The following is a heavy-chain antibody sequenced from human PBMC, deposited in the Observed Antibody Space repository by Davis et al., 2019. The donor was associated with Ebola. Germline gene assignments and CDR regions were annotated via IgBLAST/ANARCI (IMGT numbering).Heavy chain of an antibody. CDR2: IYYSGST. CDR1: GGSISSGGYY. D-gene: IGHD6-13*01. J-gene: IGHJ4*02. V-gene: IGHV4-31*03. CDR3: ARGYSRDRLGY. Sequence: MPSETLSLTCTVSGGSISSGGYYWSWIRQHPGKGLEWIGYIYYSGSTYYNPSLKSRVTISVDKSKNQFSLKLSSVTAADTAVYYCARGYSRDRLGYWGQGTLVTVSS.